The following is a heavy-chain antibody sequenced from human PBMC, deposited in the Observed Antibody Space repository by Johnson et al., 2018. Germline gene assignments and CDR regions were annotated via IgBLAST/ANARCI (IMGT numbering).Heavy chain of an antibody. J-gene: IGHJ6*03. CDR3: ARDLTMVRGSAAGYMDV. Sequence: QVQLVQSGAEVKKPGSSVKVSCKASGGTFSSYAISWVRQAPGQGLEWMGGIIPIFGTANYAQKFQGRVTITADESTSTAYMELSSLRSEDTAVYYCARDLTMVRGSAAGYMDVWGKGTTVTVSS. V-gene: IGHV1-69*01. CDR1: GGTFSSYA. D-gene: IGHD3-10*01. CDR2: IIPIFGTA.